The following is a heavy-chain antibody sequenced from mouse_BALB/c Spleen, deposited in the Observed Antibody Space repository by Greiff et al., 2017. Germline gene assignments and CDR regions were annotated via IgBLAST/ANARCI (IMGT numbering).Heavy chain of an antibody. CDR1: GFSFTSYG. CDR2: IWSGGST. D-gene: IGHD2-3*01. Sequence: VQVVESGPGLVQPSQSLSITCTVSGFSFTSYGVHWVRQSPGKGLEWLGVIWSGGSTDYNAAFISRLSISKDNSKSQVFFKMNSLQANDTAIYYCAREGYDTAWFAYWGQGTLVTVSA. J-gene: IGHJ3*01. V-gene: IGHV2-2*02. CDR3: AREGYDTAWFAY.